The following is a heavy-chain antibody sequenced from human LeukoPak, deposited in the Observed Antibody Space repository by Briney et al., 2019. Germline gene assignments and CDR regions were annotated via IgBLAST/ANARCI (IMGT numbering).Heavy chain of an antibody. V-gene: IGHV3-33*01. CDR3: APDHGGY. CDR2: IWYGGSNK. J-gene: IGHJ4*02. D-gene: IGHD3-16*01. CDR1: GLTFSNYG. Sequence: SGGSLRLSCAASGLTFSNYGMHWVRQAPGKGLEWVAIIWYGGSNKYYADSVKGRFTISRDNSKNTLFLQMNSLRAEDTAVYYCAPDHGGYWGQGTLVTVSS.